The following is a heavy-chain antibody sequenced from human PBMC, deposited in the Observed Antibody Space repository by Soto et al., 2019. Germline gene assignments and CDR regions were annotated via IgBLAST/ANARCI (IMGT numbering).Heavy chain of an antibody. J-gene: IGHJ4*02. CDR2: ISPGDSDT. CDR1: GYTFSSYR. Sequence: GSLKISCKGSGYTFSSYRIGWVRQVPGKGLEWMGIISPGDSDTKYSQSFQGQVTISADKSISTAYLQWNSLKASDTAMYYCARHATYYDILSGYYFDYWGQGTLVTVSS. CDR3: ARHATYYDILSGYYFDY. V-gene: IGHV5-51*01. D-gene: IGHD3-9*01.